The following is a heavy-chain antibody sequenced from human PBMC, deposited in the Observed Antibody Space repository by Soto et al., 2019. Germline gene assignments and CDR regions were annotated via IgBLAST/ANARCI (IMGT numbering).Heavy chain of an antibody. CDR1: GGSFSGYY. V-gene: IGHV4-34*01. Sequence: SETLSLTCAVYGGSFSGYYWSWIRQPPGKGLEWIGEINHSGSTNYNPSLKSRVTISVDTSKNQFSLKLSSVTAADTAVYYCARGVGYCSGGSCYSSNWFDPWGQGTLVTVSS. CDR2: INHSGST. CDR3: ARGVGYCSGGSCYSSNWFDP. J-gene: IGHJ5*02. D-gene: IGHD2-15*01.